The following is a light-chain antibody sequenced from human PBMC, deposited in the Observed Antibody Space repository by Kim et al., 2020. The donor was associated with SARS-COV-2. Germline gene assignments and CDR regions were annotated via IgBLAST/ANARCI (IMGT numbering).Light chain of an antibody. CDR3: AVWDESLRGRL. V-gene: IGLV1-44*01. CDR1: SSNIGSNT. Sequence: QAVLTQPPSASGTPGQRVTISCSGSSSNIGSNTLNWYQQLPGTAPKLLIYSDYQRASGVPDRFSGSRSGTSASLAISGLLSEDEADYYCAVWDESLRGRLFGTGTKVTVL. J-gene: IGLJ1*01. CDR2: SDY.